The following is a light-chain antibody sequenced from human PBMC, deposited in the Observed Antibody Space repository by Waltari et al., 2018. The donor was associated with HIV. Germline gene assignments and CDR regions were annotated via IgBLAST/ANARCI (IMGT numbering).Light chain of an antibody. CDR3: QQYYTTPLT. CDR1: QSVLHISDNQDY. V-gene: IGKV4-1*01. Sequence: DIVMTQSPDSLAVSLGERATIKCKSSQSVLHISDNQDYLAWYQQKPGQPPKLLIYWASTRESGVPDRFSGSGSGTDFTLTISSLQAEDVAIYYCQQYYTTPLTFGQGTRLEIK. CDR2: WAS. J-gene: IGKJ5*01.